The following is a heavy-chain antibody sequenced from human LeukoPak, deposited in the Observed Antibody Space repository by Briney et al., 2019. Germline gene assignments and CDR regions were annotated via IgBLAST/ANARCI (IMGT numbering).Heavy chain of an antibody. CDR2: MNPNSGGT. J-gene: IGHJ4*02. Sequence: ASVKVSCKASGYTFTDHYIHWVRQASGQGLEWMGWMNPNSGGTKYAQKSQGRVTMTRDTSISTAYMELRRLRSEDTAVYYCANPGIAAAGTPEYFDYWGQGTLVTVSS. V-gene: IGHV1-2*02. CDR3: ANPGIAAAGTPEYFDY. CDR1: GYTFTDHY. D-gene: IGHD6-13*01.